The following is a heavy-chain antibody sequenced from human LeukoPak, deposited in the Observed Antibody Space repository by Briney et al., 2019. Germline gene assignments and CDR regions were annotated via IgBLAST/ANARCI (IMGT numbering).Heavy chain of an antibody. V-gene: IGHV1-2*06. J-gene: IGHJ4*02. Sequence: ASVKVSCKASGYTFTGYYMHWVRQAPGQGLEWMGRINPNSGGTNYAQKFQGRVTMTRDTSISTAYMGLSRLRSDDTAVYYCARNYYDSSGYPSLDYWGQGTLVTVSS. CDR1: GYTFTGYY. D-gene: IGHD3-22*01. CDR3: ARNYYDSSGYPSLDY. CDR2: INPNSGGT.